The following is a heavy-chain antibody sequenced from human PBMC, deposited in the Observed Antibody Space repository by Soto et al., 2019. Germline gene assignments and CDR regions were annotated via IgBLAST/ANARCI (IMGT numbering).Heavy chain of an antibody. CDR1: GYTFTSYY. D-gene: IGHD6-13*01. CDR2: INPSGGST. J-gene: IGHJ6*02. Sequence: GASVKVSCKASGYTFTSYYMHWVRQAPGQGLEWMGIINPSGGSTSYAQKFQGRVTMTRDTSTSTVYMELSSLRSEDTAVYYCEREVVAAAGTMDVWGQGTTVTVSS. V-gene: IGHV1-46*01. CDR3: EREVVAAAGTMDV.